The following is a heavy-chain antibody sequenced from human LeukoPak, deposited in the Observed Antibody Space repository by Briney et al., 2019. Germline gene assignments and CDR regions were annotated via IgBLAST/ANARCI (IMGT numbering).Heavy chain of an antibody. CDR3: ATSSYDFWSGYGRFDP. CDR2: IYYSGST. V-gene: IGHV4-31*03. D-gene: IGHD3-3*01. Sequence: SETLSLTCTVSGDSISSGGYYWSWIRQHPGKGLEWIGYIYYSGSTYYNPSLKSRVTISVDTSKNQFSLKLSSVTAADTAVYYCATSSYDFWSGYGRFDPWGQGTLVTVSS. J-gene: IGHJ5*02. CDR1: GDSISSGGYY.